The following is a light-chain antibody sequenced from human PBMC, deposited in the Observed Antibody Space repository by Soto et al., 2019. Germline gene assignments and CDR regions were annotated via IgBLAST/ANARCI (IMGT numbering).Light chain of an antibody. CDR1: ETVATN. CDR2: GAS. CDR3: QQYNNWSWT. J-gene: IGKJ1*01. V-gene: IGKV3D-15*01. Sequence: EVVMTQSPATLSVSPGERATLSCRASETVATNLAWYQQKPGQAPRLLIYGASTRATGVLARFSGSGSGTEFSLTISSLQSEDFAVYYCQQYNNWSWTFGQGTKVDIK.